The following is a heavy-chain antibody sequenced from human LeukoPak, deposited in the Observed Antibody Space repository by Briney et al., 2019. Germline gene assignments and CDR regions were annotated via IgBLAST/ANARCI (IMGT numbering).Heavy chain of an antibody. J-gene: IGHJ4*02. CDR3: ARDFSGYGAY. Sequence: GGSLRLACAASGFAFSDSWMTWLRQAPGKGLEWVSSISSSSSYIYYADSVKGRFTISRDNAKNSLYLQMNSLRAEDTAVYYCARDFSGYGAYWGQGTLVTVSS. V-gene: IGHV3-21*01. D-gene: IGHD5-12*01. CDR1: GFAFSDSW. CDR2: ISSSSSYI.